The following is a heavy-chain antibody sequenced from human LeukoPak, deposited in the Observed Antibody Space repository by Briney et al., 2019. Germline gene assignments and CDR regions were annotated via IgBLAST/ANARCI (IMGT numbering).Heavy chain of an antibody. Sequence: GASVKVSCKASGHTFSGYYMHWVRQAPGQGLEWMGRIDPNSGGTNYAQKFQGRVTMTRDTSISTDYMELRRLRSDDTAVYYCARDRYYYDSSGYYPYYFDYWGQGTLVTVSS. CDR2: IDPNSGGT. J-gene: IGHJ4*02. V-gene: IGHV1-2*06. CDR1: GHTFSGYY. D-gene: IGHD3-22*01. CDR3: ARDRYYYDSSGYYPYYFDY.